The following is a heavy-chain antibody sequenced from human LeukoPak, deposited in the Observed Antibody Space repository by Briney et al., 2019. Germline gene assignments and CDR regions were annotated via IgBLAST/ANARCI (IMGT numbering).Heavy chain of an antibody. CDR1: GFFFNNYA. D-gene: IGHD3-10*01. CDR3: ARHFTMAAFDY. J-gene: IGHJ4*02. CDR2: IYSGGST. Sequence: PGGSLRLSCAASGFFFNNYAMNWIRQAPGKGLEWVSVIYSGGSTYYADSVKGRFTISRDNSKNTLYLQMNSLRAEDTAVYYCARHFTMAAFDYWGQGTLVTVSS. V-gene: IGHV3-53*01.